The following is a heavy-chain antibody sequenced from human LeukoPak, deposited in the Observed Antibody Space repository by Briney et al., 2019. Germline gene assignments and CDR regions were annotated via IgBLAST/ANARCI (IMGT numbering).Heavy chain of an antibody. J-gene: IGHJ1*01. CDR1: GGSISNSY. Sequence: SETLSLTCTVSGGSISNSYWSWIRQPAGKGLEWIGRIYPTDITTYNPSLKSRVTLSVDTSKNQFSLKLSSVTAADTAVYYCARGSRNIAAAATTRYFQHWGQGTLVTVSS. V-gene: IGHV4-4*07. CDR3: ARGSRNIAAAATTRYFQH. CDR2: IYPTDIT. D-gene: IGHD6-13*01.